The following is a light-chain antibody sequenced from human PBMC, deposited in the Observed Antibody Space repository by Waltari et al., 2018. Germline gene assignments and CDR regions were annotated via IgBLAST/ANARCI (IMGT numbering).Light chain of an antibody. J-gene: IGKJ4*01. CDR2: DAS. V-gene: IGKV3-11*01. CDR3: QHNSNGPL. Sequence: VLTQSPATLSLSPGESATLSCRASQSLSTYLAWYQQKPGQAPRLLIYDASKRATGVPARFSGTRSASDFTLTISSLEPDDFGLCYCQHNSNGPLFGGGTTVEIK. CDR1: QSLSTY.